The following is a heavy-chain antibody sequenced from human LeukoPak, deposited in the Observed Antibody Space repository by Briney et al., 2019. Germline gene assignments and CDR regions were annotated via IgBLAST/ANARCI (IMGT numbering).Heavy chain of an antibody. Sequence: SETLSLTCAVYGGSFSGYYWSWIRQPPGKGPEWIGEINHSGSTNYNPSLKSRVTISVDTSKNQFSLKLSSVTAADTAVFYCARVPPVGATSFYYYYGMDVWGQGTTVTVSS. D-gene: IGHD1-26*01. V-gene: IGHV4-34*01. CDR1: GGSFSGYY. J-gene: IGHJ6*02. CDR3: ARVPPVGATSFYYYYGMDV. CDR2: INHSGST.